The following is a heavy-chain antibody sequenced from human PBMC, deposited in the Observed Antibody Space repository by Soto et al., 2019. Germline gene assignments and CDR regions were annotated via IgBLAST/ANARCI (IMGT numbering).Heavy chain of an antibody. CDR3: ARDDGWLILDY. D-gene: IGHD6-19*01. J-gene: IGHJ4*02. CDR2: ITRSSSDI. Sequence: EVQLVESGGGPVKPGGSLRLSCAASGFAFNTYSMNWVRQAPGKGLEWVALITRSSSDIYYADSVRGRFTLSRDKAKNSLYLQMNSLRAEDPAIYYCARDDGWLILDYWGQGTLGTVSS. V-gene: IGHV3-21*06. CDR1: GFAFNTYS.